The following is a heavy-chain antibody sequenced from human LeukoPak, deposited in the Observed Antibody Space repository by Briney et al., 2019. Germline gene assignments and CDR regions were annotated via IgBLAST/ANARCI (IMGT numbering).Heavy chain of an antibody. CDR1: GGTFSSYA. CDR3: AGITSEDAFDI. Sequence: ASVKVSCKASGGTFSSYAISWVRQAPGQGLEWMGWINPNSGGTNYAQKFQGRVTMTRDTSISTAYMELSRLRSDDTAVYYCAGITSEDAFDIWGQGTMVTVSS. J-gene: IGHJ3*02. CDR2: INPNSGGT. V-gene: IGHV1-2*02. D-gene: IGHD3-10*01.